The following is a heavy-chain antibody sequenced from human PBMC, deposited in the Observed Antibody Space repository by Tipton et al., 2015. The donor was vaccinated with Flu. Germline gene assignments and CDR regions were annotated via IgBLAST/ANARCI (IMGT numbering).Heavy chain of an antibody. Sequence: QVQLVQSGAEVKKPGASVRVSCTTSGYTFTGYYIHWVRQAPGQGLEWMGWINPHTGGTNYAQKFQGRVTVTRDTSISTAYMELSRLGSDDTALYYWARCLAAAETYPLVSWGPGTLVTVSS. J-gene: IGHJ5*01. CDR3: ARCLAAAETYPLVS. CDR2: INPHTGGT. V-gene: IGHV1-2*02. D-gene: IGHD6-25*01. CDR1: GYTFTGYY.